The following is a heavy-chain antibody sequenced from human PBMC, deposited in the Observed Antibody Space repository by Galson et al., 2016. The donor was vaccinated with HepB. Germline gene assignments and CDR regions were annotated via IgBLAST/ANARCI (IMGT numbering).Heavy chain of an antibody. J-gene: IGHJ4*02. CDR3: AKDPYYYGSGCYYFDL. D-gene: IGHD3-10*01. CDR1: AFTLSTYG. V-gene: IGHV3-30*18. Sequence: SLRLSCAASAFTLSTYGMHWVRQAPGKGLEWVAVISYDGSKKYYADPVKGRFTISRDNSKNTLYLQMNSLRTEDTAVYYYAKDPYYYGSGCYYFDLWGQGTLVSVSS. CDR2: ISYDGSKK.